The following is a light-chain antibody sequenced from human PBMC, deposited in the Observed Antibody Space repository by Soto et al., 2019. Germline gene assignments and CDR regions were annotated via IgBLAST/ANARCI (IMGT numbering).Light chain of an antibody. Sequence: EIVLTQSPGTLSLSPGERATLSCRASQSVSSNYLAWYQQKPGQPPRLLISDASSRATGIPDRFSGSGSGTDFTLIISGLEPDDFAVVYCRHYGRTPPPWTFGQGTKVEIK. CDR2: DAS. CDR3: RHYGRTPPPWT. J-gene: IGKJ1*01. CDR1: QSVSSNY. V-gene: IGKV3-20*01.